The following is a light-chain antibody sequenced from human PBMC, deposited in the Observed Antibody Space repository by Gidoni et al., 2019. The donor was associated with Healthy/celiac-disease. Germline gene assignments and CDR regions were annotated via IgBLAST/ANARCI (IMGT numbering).Light chain of an antibody. V-gene: IGLV3-21*02. CDR3: QVWDSSSDHNV. CDR1: NIGSKS. Sequence: SYVLTQPPSVSVAPGQTARITCGGNNIGSKSVHWYQQKPGQAPVLVVYDDRDRPSGIPERFSGSNSGNTATLTISRVEAGDEADYYCQVWDSSSDHNVFGSGTKVTVL. CDR2: DDR. J-gene: IGLJ6*01.